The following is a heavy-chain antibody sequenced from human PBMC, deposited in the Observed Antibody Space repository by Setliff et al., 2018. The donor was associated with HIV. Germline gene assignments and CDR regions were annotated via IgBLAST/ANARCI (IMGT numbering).Heavy chain of an antibody. Sequence: PSETLSLTCTVSGGSISNYYWSWIRQPPGKGLEWIGYIYYSGSTNYNPSLKSRVTISVDTSKNQFSLKLSSVTAADTAVYYCATDRGMGAYYYDSSALGDAFDIWGQGTMVTVSS. CDR1: GGSISNYY. CDR3: ATDRGMGAYYYDSSALGDAFDI. CDR2: IYYSGST. V-gene: IGHV4-59*12. J-gene: IGHJ3*02. D-gene: IGHD3-22*01.